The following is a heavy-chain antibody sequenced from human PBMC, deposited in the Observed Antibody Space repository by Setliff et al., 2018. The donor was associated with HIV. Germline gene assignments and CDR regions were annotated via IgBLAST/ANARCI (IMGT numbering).Heavy chain of an antibody. D-gene: IGHD3-10*01. CDR3: ARWHPPYGFWEEDY. V-gene: IGHV4-39*01. CDR2: IYYSGST. J-gene: IGHJ4*02. Sequence: SETLSLTCTVSGDSIDSSSYYWAWIRQPPGKGLEWIGNIYYSGSTYYNPSLKTRVTISVDGSKNQFSLKLKSVTAADTAVYYCARWHPPYGFWEEDYWGQGTLVTVSS. CDR1: GDSIDSSSYY.